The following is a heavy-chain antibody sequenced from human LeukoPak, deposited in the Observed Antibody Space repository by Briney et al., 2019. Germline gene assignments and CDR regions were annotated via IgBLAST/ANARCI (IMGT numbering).Heavy chain of an antibody. Sequence: GGSLRLSCAASGFTFRSYAMHWVRQAPGKGLEWVAFIRYDGSNKYYADSVKGRFTISRDNSKNTLYLQMNSLRAEDTAVYYCKGQLLWFGEEAFDIWGQGTMVTVSS. J-gene: IGHJ3*02. CDR1: GFTFRSYA. CDR3: KGQLLWFGEEAFDI. CDR2: IRYDGSNK. V-gene: IGHV3-30*02. D-gene: IGHD3-10*01.